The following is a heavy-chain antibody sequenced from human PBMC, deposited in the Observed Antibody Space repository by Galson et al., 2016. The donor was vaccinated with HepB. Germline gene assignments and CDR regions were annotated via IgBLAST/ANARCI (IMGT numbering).Heavy chain of an antibody. D-gene: IGHD5-24*01. CDR3: ARFVTDGAAWRSFDY. CDR1: GVSISSGTW. J-gene: IGHJ4*02. CDR2: IYHSGTT. V-gene: IGHV4-4*02. Sequence: SETLSLTCAVSGVSISSGTWWTWVRQTPGKGLEWLGEIYHSGTTNNNLSLISRVTMSVDKANNKFSLKMTSVTAEDTAIYYCARFVTDGAAWRSFDYWGQGILVTVSS.